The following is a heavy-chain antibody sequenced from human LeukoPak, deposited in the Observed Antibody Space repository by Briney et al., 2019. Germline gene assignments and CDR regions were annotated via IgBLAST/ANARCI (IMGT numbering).Heavy chain of an antibody. V-gene: IGHV3-33*01. CDR2: VWSDGNGK. D-gene: IGHD4-17*01. Sequence: GGSLRLSCAASGFTFSTYGMHWVRQAPGKGLEWVALVWSDGNGKFYADSVKGRFTISRDNSKNTLYLQMNSLRAEDTAVYYCAGVLTVTFDSWGQGTRVTVSS. J-gene: IGHJ4*02. CDR1: GFTFSTYG. CDR3: AGVLTVTFDS.